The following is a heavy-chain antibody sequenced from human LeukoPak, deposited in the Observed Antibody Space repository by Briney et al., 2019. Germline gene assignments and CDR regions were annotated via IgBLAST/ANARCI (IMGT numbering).Heavy chain of an antibody. J-gene: IGHJ4*02. CDR2: ISYDGSNK. CDR1: GFTFSSYA. Sequence: PGGSLRLSCAASGFTFSSYAMHWVRQAPGKGLEWVAVISYDGSNKYYADSVKGRFTISRDNSKNTLYLQMNSLRAEDTAVYYCARDDSYYYGSGMTYWGQGTLVTVSS. V-gene: IGHV3-30-3*01. D-gene: IGHD3-10*01. CDR3: ARDDSYYYGSGMTY.